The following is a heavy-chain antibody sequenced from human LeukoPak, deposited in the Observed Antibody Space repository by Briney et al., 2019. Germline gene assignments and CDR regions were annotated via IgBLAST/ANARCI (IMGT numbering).Heavy chain of an antibody. D-gene: IGHD6-13*01. V-gene: IGHV3-30*03. Sequence: GGSLRLSCAASGFTFSSYSINWVRQAPGKGLEWVALISSDGSNKYYADSVKGRFTISRDNSKNTLYLQMNSLRTEDTAVYYCATLAAAGIVGPLDYWGQGALVTVSS. CDR1: GFTFSSYS. CDR2: ISSDGSNK. J-gene: IGHJ4*02. CDR3: ATLAAAGIVGPLDY.